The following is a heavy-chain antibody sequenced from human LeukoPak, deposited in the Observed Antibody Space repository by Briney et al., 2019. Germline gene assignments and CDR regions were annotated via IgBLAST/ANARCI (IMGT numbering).Heavy chain of an antibody. CDR1: GYSFTSYW. Sequence: GESLKISCKGSGYSFTSYWIGWVRQMPGTGLEWMGIIYPGDSDTSYSPSFHGQVTISADKSISTAYLQWSSLKASDTAMYYCARPRIAVAGGYFDYWGQGTLVTVSS. D-gene: IGHD6-19*01. CDR2: IYPGDSDT. CDR3: ARPRIAVAGGYFDY. J-gene: IGHJ4*02. V-gene: IGHV5-51*01.